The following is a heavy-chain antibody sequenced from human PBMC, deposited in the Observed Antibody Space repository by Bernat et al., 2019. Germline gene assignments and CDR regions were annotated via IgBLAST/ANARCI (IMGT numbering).Heavy chain of an antibody. CDR2: VSHTGSA. CDR1: GGSFSGYY. J-gene: IGHJ4*02. CDR3: ARGHFFNSF. Sequence: QVQLDQWGAGLLKPSETLSLTCAVYGGSFSGYYWTWIRQPPGKGLEWIGEVSHTGSANYNPSLKSRVTISVDTAMNQFSLRRTSGTAADTAVYYWARGHFFNSFGGRGTRVTVPP. V-gene: IGHV4-34*01.